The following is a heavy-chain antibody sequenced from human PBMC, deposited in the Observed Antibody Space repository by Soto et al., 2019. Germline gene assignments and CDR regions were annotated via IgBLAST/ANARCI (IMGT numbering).Heavy chain of an antibody. CDR2: LSRSGNTI. V-gene: IGHV3-11*01. Sequence: QVQLVESGGGLVQPGGSLRLSCAASGFTFGDYEMSWIRQAAGKGPEWVSFLSRSGNTIYYADSVKGRFSLSRDNAENSLYLQMESLRVEDKATYFCTRGSGWYEAAAFDMWGQGTMVTVSA. CDR3: TRGSGWYEAAAFDM. D-gene: IGHD6-19*01. J-gene: IGHJ3*02. CDR1: GFTFGDYE.